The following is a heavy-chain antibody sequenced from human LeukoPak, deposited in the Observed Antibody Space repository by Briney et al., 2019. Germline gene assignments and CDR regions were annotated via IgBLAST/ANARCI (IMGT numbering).Heavy chain of an antibody. V-gene: IGHV3-23*01. CDR3: AKDQGGYTYGSFDY. CDR2: VDASGVNT. CDR1: GFSFNSHA. J-gene: IGHJ4*02. D-gene: IGHD5-18*01. Sequence: GGSLRLSCAASGFSFNSHAMNWVRQVPGKGLQWVSTVDASGVNTYYGNSVEGRFTISRDNSKNTLYLQMNSLRAEDTAVYYCAKDQGGYTYGSFDYWGQGTLVTVSS.